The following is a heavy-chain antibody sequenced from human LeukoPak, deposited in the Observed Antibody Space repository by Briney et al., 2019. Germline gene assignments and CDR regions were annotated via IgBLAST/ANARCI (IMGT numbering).Heavy chain of an antibody. CDR3: ARGRWLREFDY. J-gene: IGHJ4*02. D-gene: IGHD5-24*01. CDR1: GFTFSSYA. V-gene: IGHV3-64*01. Sequence: GGSLRLSCAASGFTFSSYAMHWVRQAPGKGLEYVSAISSNGGSTYYANSVKGRFIISRDNSKNTLYLQMGSLRAEDMAVYYCARGRWLREFDYWGQGTLVTVSS. CDR2: ISSNGGST.